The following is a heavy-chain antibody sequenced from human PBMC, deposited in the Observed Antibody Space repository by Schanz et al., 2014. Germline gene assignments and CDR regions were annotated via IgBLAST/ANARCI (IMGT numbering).Heavy chain of an antibody. CDR1: GFTFSFSG. D-gene: IGHD3-3*01. CDR3: AATTILAD. V-gene: IGHV3-48*02. J-gene: IGHJ4*02. CDR2: IKISGDV. Sequence: VQLVESGGCVVQPGGSLRLSCAASGFTFSFSGMQWVRQAPGKGLEWISYIKISGDVFYTDSVKGRFTISRDNAKSSLYLQMNSLRDEDTAVYYCAATTILADWGQGTLVAVSS.